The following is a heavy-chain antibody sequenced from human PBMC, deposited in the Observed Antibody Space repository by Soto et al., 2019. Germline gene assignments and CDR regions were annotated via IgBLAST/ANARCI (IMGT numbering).Heavy chain of an antibody. V-gene: IGHV3-21*01. D-gene: IGHD4-17*01. CDR1: GFTFSSYS. CDR3: ARTPTVTTGEGFDP. J-gene: IGHJ5*02. Sequence: EVQLVESGGGLVKPGGSLSLSCAASGFTFSSYSMNWVRQAPGKGLEWVSSISSSSSYIYYADSVKGRFTISRDNAKNALYLQMNSLRAEDTAVYYCARTPTVTTGEGFDPWGQGTLVTVSS. CDR2: ISSSSSYI.